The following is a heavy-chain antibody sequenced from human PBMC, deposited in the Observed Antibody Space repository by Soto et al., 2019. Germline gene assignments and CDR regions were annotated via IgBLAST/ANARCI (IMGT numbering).Heavy chain of an antibody. Sequence: KPSETLSLTCAVYGGSFSGYYWSWIRQPPGKGLEWIGEINHSGSTNYNPSLKSRVTISVDTSKNQFSLKLSSVTAADTAVYYCARSQRITIFVVVIILWYFDYWGQGTLVTVSS. D-gene: IGHD3-3*01. CDR1: GGSFSGYY. CDR3: ARSQRITIFVVVIILWYFDY. J-gene: IGHJ4*02. V-gene: IGHV4-34*01. CDR2: INHSGST.